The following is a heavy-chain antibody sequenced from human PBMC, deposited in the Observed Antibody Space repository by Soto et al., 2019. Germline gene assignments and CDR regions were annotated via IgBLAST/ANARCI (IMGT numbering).Heavy chain of an antibody. CDR2: INPNSGNI. D-gene: IGHD3-10*01. V-gene: IGHV1-8*01. CDR3: ARGRASGSYYLLDY. Sequence: ASVKVSCKASGDTFTTYDINWVRQATGHGLEWMGWINPNSGNIGYAQRFQGRVTMTRDTAIRTTYMEVSSLRSDDTAVYYCARGRASGSYYLLDYWGQGTLVTVSS. J-gene: IGHJ4*02. CDR1: GDTFTTYD.